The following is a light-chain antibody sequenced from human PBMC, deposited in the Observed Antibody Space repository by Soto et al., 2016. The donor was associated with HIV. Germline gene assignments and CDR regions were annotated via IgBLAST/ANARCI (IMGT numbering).Light chain of an antibody. Sequence: SSELTQDPAVSVALGRTVTITCQGDSLRSFYASWYQQKPGQAPVLVIYGKDNRPSGIPERFSGSDSGNTASLTIAGAQAEDEADYYCNSRDSSGNHLVFGGGTKVDRP. CDR3: NSRDSSGNHLV. J-gene: IGLJ2*01. CDR1: SLRSFY. V-gene: IGLV3-19*01. CDR2: GKD.